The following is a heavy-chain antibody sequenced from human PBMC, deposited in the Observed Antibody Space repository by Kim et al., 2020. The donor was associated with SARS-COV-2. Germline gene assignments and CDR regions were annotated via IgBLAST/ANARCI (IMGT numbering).Heavy chain of an antibody. V-gene: IGHV3-53*01. CDR1: GFTVSSNY. CDR2: IYSGGNT. CDR3: TRDVSGDNGMDV. J-gene: IGHJ6*02. Sequence: GGSLRLSCAASGFTVSSNYMSWVRQAPGKGLEWVSVIYSGGNTYYADSVKGRFTISRDNSKNTLHLQMNSLRAEDTAVYYCTRDVSGDNGMDVWGQGTTV.